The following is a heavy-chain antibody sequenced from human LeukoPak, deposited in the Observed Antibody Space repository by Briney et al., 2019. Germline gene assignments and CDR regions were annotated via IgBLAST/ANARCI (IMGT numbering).Heavy chain of an antibody. CDR3: AIDGGDIDY. CDR2: INSDGINT. D-gene: IGHD3-10*01. CDR1: GFTFSNYW. J-gene: IGHJ4*02. Sequence: GGSLRLSCAASGFTFSNYWMHWVRQAPGKGLVWVSRINSDGINTSYADSVKGRFTISRDNAKNTLNLQMNSLRAEDTAVYYCAIDGGDIDYWGQGTLVTVSS. V-gene: IGHV3-74*01.